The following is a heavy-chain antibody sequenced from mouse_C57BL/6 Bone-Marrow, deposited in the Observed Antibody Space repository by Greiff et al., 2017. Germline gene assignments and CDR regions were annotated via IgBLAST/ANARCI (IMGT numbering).Heavy chain of an antibody. J-gene: IGHJ4*01. CDR2: ISNGGGST. Sequence: EVKLMESGGGLVQPGGSLKLSCAASGFTFSDYYMYWVRQTPEKRLEWVAYISNGGGSTYYPDTVKGRFTISRDNAKNTLYLQMSRLKSEDTAMYYCARTDVYAMDYWGQGTSVTVSS. V-gene: IGHV5-12*01. CDR3: ARTDVYAMDY. CDR1: GFTFSDYY.